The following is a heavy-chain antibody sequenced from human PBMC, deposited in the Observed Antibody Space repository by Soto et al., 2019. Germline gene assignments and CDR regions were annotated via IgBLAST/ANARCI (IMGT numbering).Heavy chain of an antibody. Sequence: SGPTLVKPTETLTLACTVSGFSLSNARMGVSWIRQPPGKALEGLAHIFSNDEKSYSTSLKSRLTISNDTSKSQVVLTMTNMDPVDTATYYCARTLLDYYDSSGTMYNWFDPWGQGNLVTVSS. J-gene: IGHJ5*02. CDR3: ARTLLDYYDSSGTMYNWFDP. D-gene: IGHD3-22*01. CDR1: GFSLSNARMG. CDR2: IFSNDEK. V-gene: IGHV2-26*01.